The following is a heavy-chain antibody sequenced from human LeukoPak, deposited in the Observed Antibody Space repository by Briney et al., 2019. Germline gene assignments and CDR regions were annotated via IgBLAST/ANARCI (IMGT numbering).Heavy chain of an antibody. CDR2: ISYDGSSK. Sequence: PGGSLRLSCAASGFTFSSYGVHWVRQAPGKGLEWVAVISYDGSSKYYADSVKGRFTISRDNSKNTLYLQMNSLRAEDTAVYYCARDRNVDTAIPYYFDYWGQGTLVTASS. CDR3: ARDRNVDTAIPYYFDY. D-gene: IGHD5-18*01. CDR1: GFTFSSYG. V-gene: IGHV3-30*03. J-gene: IGHJ4*02.